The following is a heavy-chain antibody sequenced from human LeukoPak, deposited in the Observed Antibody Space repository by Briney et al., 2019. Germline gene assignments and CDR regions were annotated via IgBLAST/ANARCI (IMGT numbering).Heavy chain of an antibody. CDR3: ARVKSSGWYVGYFDY. J-gene: IGHJ4*02. D-gene: IGHD6-19*01. V-gene: IGHV3-7*01. CDR1: GFTFSNYA. CDR2: IKQDGSEK. Sequence: GGSLRLSCAASGFTFSNYAMSWVRQARGKGLEWVANIKQDGSEKYYVDSVKGRFTTSRDNAKNSLYLQMNSLRAEDTAVYYCARVKSSGWYVGYFDYWGQGTLVTVSS.